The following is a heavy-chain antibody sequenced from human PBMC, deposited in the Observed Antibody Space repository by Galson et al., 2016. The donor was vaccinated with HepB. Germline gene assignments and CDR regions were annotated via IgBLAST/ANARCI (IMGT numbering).Heavy chain of an antibody. V-gene: IGHV3-48*01. J-gene: IGHJ4*02. Sequence: ASGFTFSIYSLNWVRQAPGKGLEWVSYISSSSSTTDYADSVKGRFTISRDNAKNSLYLQMNSLRAEDTAVYYCANIGYCSSTSCSKDFWGRGTLVTVSS. CDR1: GFTFSIYS. CDR3: ANIGYCSSTSCSKDF. D-gene: IGHD2-2*01. CDR2: ISSSSSTT.